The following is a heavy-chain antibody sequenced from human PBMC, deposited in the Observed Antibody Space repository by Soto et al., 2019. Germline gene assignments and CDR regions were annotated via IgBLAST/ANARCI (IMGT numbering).Heavy chain of an antibody. V-gene: IGHV3-30-3*01. J-gene: IGHJ6*02. CDR1: GFTFSSYA. CDR2: ISYDGSNK. Sequence: AGGSLRLSCAASGFTFSSYAMPWVRQAPGKGLEWVAVISYDGSNKYYADSVKGRFTISRDNSKNTLYLQMNSLRAEDTAVYYCARDHEDYSNYAARYYYGMDVCGQGTTVT. D-gene: IGHD4-4*01. CDR3: ARDHEDYSNYAARYYYGMDV.